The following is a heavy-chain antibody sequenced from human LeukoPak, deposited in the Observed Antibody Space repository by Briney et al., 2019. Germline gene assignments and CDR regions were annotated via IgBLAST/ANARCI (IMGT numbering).Heavy chain of an antibody. CDR3: AKGSWIQLWSELEFDP. CDR2: IRYDGSNK. CDR1: GFTFSSYG. Sequence: PGGSLRLSCAASGFTFSSYGMHWVRQAPGKGLEWVAFIRYDGSNKYYADSVKGRFTISRGNSKNTLYLQMNSLRAEDTAVYYCAKGSWIQLWSELEFDPWGQGTLVTVSS. D-gene: IGHD5-18*01. V-gene: IGHV3-30*02. J-gene: IGHJ5*02.